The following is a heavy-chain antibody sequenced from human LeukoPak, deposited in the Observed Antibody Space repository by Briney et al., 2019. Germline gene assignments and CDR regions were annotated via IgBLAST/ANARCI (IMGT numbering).Heavy chain of an antibody. CDR1: GFTFSGYA. Sequence: GGSLRLSCAASGFTFSGYAMSWVRQATGKGLEWVSSTSRSGEITVYADSVKGRFTISRDNSKNSLYLQMNSLRAEDTAVYYCARDDVSNYVGGWYYFDYWGQGTLVTVSS. J-gene: IGHJ4*02. CDR2: TSRSGEIT. CDR3: ARDDVSNYVGGWYYFDY. D-gene: IGHD4-11*01. V-gene: IGHV3-23*01.